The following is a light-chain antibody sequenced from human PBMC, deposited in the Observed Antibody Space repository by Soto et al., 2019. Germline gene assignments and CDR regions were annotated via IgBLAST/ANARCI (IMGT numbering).Light chain of an antibody. CDR2: VGTGGSVG. Sequence: QPVLTQPPSASASLGASVTLTCTLSSGYSNYKVDWYQQRPGKGPRFVLRVGTGGSVGSKGDGIPDRFSVLGSGLNRYLTIKNIQEEDESDYHCGADPGSESNCVWVFGGGTKLTVL. J-gene: IGLJ3*02. CDR3: GADPGSESNCVWV. V-gene: IGLV9-49*01. CDR1: SGYSNYK.